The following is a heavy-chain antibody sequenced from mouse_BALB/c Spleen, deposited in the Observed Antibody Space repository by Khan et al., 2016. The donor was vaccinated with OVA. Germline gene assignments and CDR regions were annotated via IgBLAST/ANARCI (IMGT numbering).Heavy chain of an antibody. D-gene: IGHD2-2*01. CDR1: GYTFSSYY. CDR3: TGSGYGSFAY. Sequence: QVRLQQSGAELVKTGASVKLSCKASGYTFSSYYLYWVKQRPGQGLEWIGEINPNNGDSNFNEKFKSKATLTVDRFSYTAYMQLSSLTSEDSAVYYCTGSGYGSFAYWGQGTLVTVSA. CDR2: INPNNGDS. V-gene: IGHV1S81*02. J-gene: IGHJ3*01.